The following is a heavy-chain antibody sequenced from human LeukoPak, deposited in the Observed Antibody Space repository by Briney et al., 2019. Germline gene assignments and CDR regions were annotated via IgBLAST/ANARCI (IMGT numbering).Heavy chain of an antibody. CDR3: ARGPLQTIPTSKIVVYYYPFDY. CDR2: INWNGGGT. Sequence: PGGSLRLSCAASGFNFDDYGMSWVRQAPGKGLEWVSGINWNGGGTGYEDSVKGRFTISRENAKNSLYLQMNSLKAEDTALYYCARGPLQTIPTSKIVVYYYPFDYWGQGTLVTVSS. CDR1: GFNFDDYG. V-gene: IGHV3-20*04. D-gene: IGHD3-22*01. J-gene: IGHJ4*02.